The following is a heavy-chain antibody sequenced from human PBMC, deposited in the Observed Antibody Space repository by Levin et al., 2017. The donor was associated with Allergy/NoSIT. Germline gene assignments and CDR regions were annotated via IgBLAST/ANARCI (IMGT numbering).Heavy chain of an antibody. D-gene: IGHD6-19*01. J-gene: IGHJ4*02. CDR2: IYPNYSKT. V-gene: IGHV5-51*01. Sequence: LGESLKISCQGSGYTFTTYWIGWVRQMPGKGLEWMGIIYPNYSKTRYSPSFQGQVTISADKSISTAYLQWSSLKASDTAIYYCARPYSRGWPAPLVYWGQGTLVTVSS. CDR3: ARPYSRGWPAPLVY. CDR1: GYTFTTYW.